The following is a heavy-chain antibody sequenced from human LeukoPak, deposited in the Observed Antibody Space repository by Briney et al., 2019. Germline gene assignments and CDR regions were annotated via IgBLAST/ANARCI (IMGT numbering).Heavy chain of an antibody. CDR3: AREGGLYCSSTSCYYY. CDR1: GYTFINYG. D-gene: IGHD2-2*01. V-gene: IGHV1-46*01. Sequence: GASVKVSCKASGYTFINYGFSWVRQAPGQGLEWMGIVNPSGGSTSYAQKFQGRVTMTRDTSTSTVYMELSSLRSEDTAVYYCAREGGLYCSSTSCYYYWGQGTLVTVSS. CDR2: VNPSGGST. J-gene: IGHJ4*02.